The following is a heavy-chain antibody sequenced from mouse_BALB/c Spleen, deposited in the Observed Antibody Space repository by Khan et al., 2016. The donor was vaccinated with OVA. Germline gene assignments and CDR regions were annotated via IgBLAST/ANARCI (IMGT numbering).Heavy chain of an antibody. CDR1: GYSITSGYG. CDR2: ISYSGST. V-gene: IGHV3-2*02. D-gene: IGHD1-2*01. J-gene: IGHJ2*01. Sequence: EVKLEESGPGLVKPSQSLSLTCTVTGYSITSGYGWNWIRQFPGNKLEWMAYISYSGSTNYNPSLKSRISITRDTSKNQFFLQLNSVTTEDTATXYCARTARIKYWGQGTTLTVSS. CDR3: ARTARIKY.